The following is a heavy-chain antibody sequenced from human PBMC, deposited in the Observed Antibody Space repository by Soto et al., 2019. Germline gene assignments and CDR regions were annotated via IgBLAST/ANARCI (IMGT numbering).Heavy chain of an antibody. V-gene: IGHV4-30-4*01. CDR3: ARFFGSGYLFDY. J-gene: IGHJ4*02. D-gene: IGHD3-22*01. CDR2: IYYSGST. CDR1: GGSISSGDYY. Sequence: SETLSLTCTVSGGSISSGDYYWSWIRQPPGKGLEWIGYIYYSGSTYYNPSLKSRVTISVDTSKNQFSLKLSSVTAADTAVYYCARFFGSGYLFDYWGQGTLVTVSS.